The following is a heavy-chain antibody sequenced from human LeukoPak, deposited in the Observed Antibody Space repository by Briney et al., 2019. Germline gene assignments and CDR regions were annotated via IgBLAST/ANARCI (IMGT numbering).Heavy chain of an antibody. Sequence: SETLSLTCTVSGDSFIGSYWSWIRQAPGKGLEWIGYIYYPVDTTYNPSLQSRVTISADISKKQFSLRLTSVTAADTAVYYCARGRYFDSSGYNPTYFDFWGQGIQVTVSS. V-gene: IGHV4-59*01. CDR1: GDSFIGSY. J-gene: IGHJ4*02. CDR2: IYYPVDT. CDR3: ARGRYFDSSGYNPTYFDF. D-gene: IGHD3-22*01.